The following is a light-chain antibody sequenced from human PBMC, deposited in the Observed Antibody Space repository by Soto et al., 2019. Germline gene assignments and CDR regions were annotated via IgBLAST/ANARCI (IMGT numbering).Light chain of an antibody. Sequence: QSVLTQPPSASGTPGQRVTISCSGSSSNIGSNYVYWYQQLPGTAPKLLIYRNNQRPSGVPDRFSGSKSGTSASLAISGLRSEDEADYYCAAWDDSLKGVFGTGTKATVL. V-gene: IGLV1-47*01. CDR2: RNN. CDR3: AAWDDSLKGV. J-gene: IGLJ1*01. CDR1: SSNIGSNY.